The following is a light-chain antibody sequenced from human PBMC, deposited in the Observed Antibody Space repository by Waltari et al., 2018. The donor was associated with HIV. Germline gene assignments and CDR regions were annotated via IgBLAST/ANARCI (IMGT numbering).Light chain of an antibody. CDR2: DAS. Sequence: DIQMTQSPSSLPASVGDRVTITCKASHYIDNYLSWYQQKPGKSPKLLIYDASNLETGVSSRFSGSGYGTEFSFTISSLQPEDIATYYCQQYENLPYSFGQGTNLEI. J-gene: IGKJ2*03. V-gene: IGKV1-33*01. CDR3: QQYENLPYS. CDR1: HYIDNY.